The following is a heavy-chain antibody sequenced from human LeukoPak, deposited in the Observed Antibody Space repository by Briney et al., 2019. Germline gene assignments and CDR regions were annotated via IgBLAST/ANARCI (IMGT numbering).Heavy chain of an antibody. J-gene: IGHJ4*02. Sequence: SETLSLTCTVSGDSITNNNYYWGWIRQPPGQGLEWIGSIYYSGSTYYTPSLKSRVTISVDTSRNQFSLNLNSVTATDTAIYYCARGSLAGNNWYYFDYWGQGTLVTVSS. D-gene: IGHD1-1*01. CDR2: IYYSGST. CDR3: ARGSLAGNNWYYFDY. V-gene: IGHV4-39*01. CDR1: GDSITNNNYY.